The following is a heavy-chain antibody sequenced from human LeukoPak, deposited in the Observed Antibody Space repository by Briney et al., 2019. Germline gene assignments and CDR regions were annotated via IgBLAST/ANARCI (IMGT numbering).Heavy chain of an antibody. CDR1: GFTFSSYG. V-gene: IGHV3-30*18. CDR2: TSYDGTDT. Sequence: GGSLRLSCAASGFTFSSYGIHWVRQAPGKGLELVALTSYDGTDTYYADSVKGRFTISRDNTKNTLSLQMNSLRPEDTAVYYCAKERRWQQYSFGSWGQGTLVTVSS. CDR3: AKERRWQQYSFGS. J-gene: IGHJ4*02. D-gene: IGHD5-24*01.